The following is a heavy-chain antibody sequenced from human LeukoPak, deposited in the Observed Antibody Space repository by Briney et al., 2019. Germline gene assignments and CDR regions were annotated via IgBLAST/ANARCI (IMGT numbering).Heavy chain of an antibody. Sequence: SVKVSCKASGGTFNSYAISWVRQAPGQGLEWMGRIIPILGIANYAQKFQGRVTITADKSTSTAYMELSSLRSEDTAVYYCARGAYYYDSSGYYYTPSYYYYGMDVWGQGTTVTVSS. CDR3: ARGAYYYDSSGYYYTPSYYYYGMDV. CDR2: IIPILGIA. J-gene: IGHJ6*02. D-gene: IGHD3-22*01. CDR1: GGTFNSYA. V-gene: IGHV1-69*04.